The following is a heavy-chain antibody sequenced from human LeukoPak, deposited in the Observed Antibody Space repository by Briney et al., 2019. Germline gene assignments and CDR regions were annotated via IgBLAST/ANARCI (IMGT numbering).Heavy chain of an antibody. J-gene: IGHJ4*02. CDR1: GYTLTSYA. D-gene: IGHD3-9*01. Sequence: ASVKVSCKASGYTLTSYAMHWVRQAPGQRLEWMGWINAGNGNTKYSQKFQGRVTITRDTSASTAYMELSSLRSEDTAVNYCARAPTYYDILTGPWGQGTLVTVSS. V-gene: IGHV1-3*01. CDR2: INAGNGNT. CDR3: ARAPTYYDILTGP.